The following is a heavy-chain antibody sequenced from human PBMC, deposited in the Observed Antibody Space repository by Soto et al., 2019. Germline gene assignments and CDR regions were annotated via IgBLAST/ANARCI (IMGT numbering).Heavy chain of an antibody. V-gene: IGHV4-34*01. Sequence: SETLSLTCAVYGGSFSGYYWSWIRQPPGKGLEWIGEINHSGSTNYNPSLKSRVTISVDTSKNQFSLNLNSVTAADTAVYYCARDHPHSYGVYYFDYWGQGTPVTVSS. CDR3: ARDHPHSYGVYYFDY. CDR1: GGSFSGYY. D-gene: IGHD5-18*01. CDR2: INHSGST. J-gene: IGHJ4*02.